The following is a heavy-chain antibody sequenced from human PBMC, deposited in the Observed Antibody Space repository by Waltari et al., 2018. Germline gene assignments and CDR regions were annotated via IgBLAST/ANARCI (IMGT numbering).Heavy chain of an antibody. V-gene: IGHV4-39*01. J-gene: IGHJ4*02. Sequence: QLQLQESGPGLVKPSETLSLTCTVSGGSISSSSYYWGWSRQPPGKGLEWIGSIYYSGSTYYNPSLKSRVTISVDTSKNQFSLKLSSVTAADTAVYYCARRGDYYGSGRKDYWGQGTLVTVSS. CDR2: IYYSGST. CDR1: GGSISSSSYY. D-gene: IGHD3-10*01. CDR3: ARRGDYYGSGRKDY.